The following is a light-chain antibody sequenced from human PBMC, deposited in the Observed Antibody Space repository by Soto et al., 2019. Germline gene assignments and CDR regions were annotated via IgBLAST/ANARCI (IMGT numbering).Light chain of an antibody. J-gene: IGKJ1*01. V-gene: IGKV1-39*01. CDR1: QSITSY. Sequence: DIQMTQSPSSLSASVGDRVTITCRASQSITSYLNWYQQKPGEAPQLLIFAASTLQSGVPSRFRVSGSGTDFNLTISSLQPEDFATYYCQPSYNTLRTFGQGTKVEIK. CDR3: QPSYNTLRT. CDR2: AAS.